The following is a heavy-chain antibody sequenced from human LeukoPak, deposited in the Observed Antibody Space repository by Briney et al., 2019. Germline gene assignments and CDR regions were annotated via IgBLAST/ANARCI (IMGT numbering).Heavy chain of an antibody. Sequence: SGTLSLTCTVSGGSISSSSYYWGWIRQPPGKGLEWIGSIYYSGSTYYNPSLKSRVTISVDTSKNQFSLKLSSVTAADTAVYYCARSDYTNFDYWGQGTLVTVSS. V-gene: IGHV4-39*01. D-gene: IGHD4-11*01. J-gene: IGHJ4*02. CDR3: ARSDYTNFDY. CDR2: IYYSGST. CDR1: GGSISSSSYY.